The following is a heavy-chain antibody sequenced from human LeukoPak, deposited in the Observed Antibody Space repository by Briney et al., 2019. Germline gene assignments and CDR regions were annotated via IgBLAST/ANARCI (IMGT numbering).Heavy chain of an antibody. V-gene: IGHV3-21*03. D-gene: IGHD4-23*01. CDR1: GFTFSSYN. CDR2: ISSSSSYI. J-gene: IGHJ4*02. CDR3: TREIRWPYRGC. Sequence: PGGSLRLSCAASGFTFSSYNMNWVRQTPGKGLEWVSSISSSSSYIYYADSVKGRFTISRDNAKNSLYLQMNSLKTEDTAVYYCTREIRWPYRGCWGQGTLVTVSS.